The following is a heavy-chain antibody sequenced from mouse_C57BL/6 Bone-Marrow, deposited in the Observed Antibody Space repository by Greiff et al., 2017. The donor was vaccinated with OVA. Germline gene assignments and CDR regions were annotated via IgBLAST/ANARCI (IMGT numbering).Heavy chain of an antibody. CDR3: TRPIYYGYDDWYFDV. Sequence: QVQLQQPGAELVKPGASVKLSCKASGYTFTSYWMHWVKQTPVHGLEWIGAIDPETGGTAYNQKFKGKAILTADKSSSTAYMELRSLTSEDSAVYYCTRPIYYGYDDWYFDVWGTGTTVTVSS. CDR1: GYTFTSYW. J-gene: IGHJ1*03. CDR2: IDPETGGT. D-gene: IGHD2-2*01. V-gene: IGHV1-15*01.